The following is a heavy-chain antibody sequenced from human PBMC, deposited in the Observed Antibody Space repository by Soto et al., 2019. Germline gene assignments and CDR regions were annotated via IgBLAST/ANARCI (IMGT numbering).Heavy chain of an antibody. V-gene: IGHV4-39*01. J-gene: IGHJ4*02. D-gene: IGHD3-3*01. CDR3: ARLEGLATSAYYVDF. Sequence: HLQLQESGPGLVKPSETLSLTCSVSDDSINSDKYYWGWIRQPPGTGLEWIGSIYYRGNAYYHPPLQNRVTISLYKSKIQSALKQNAVTAAYSAVYFCARLEGLATSAYYVDFGCPGDLVTVSS. CDR2: IYYRGNA. CDR1: DDSINSDKYY.